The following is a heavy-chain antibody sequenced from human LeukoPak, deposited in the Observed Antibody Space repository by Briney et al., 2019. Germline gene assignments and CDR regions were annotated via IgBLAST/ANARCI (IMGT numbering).Heavy chain of an antibody. CDR3: ARGVWIAVAGRPRYYYYMDV. J-gene: IGHJ6*03. CDR2: ISAYNGNT. D-gene: IGHD6-19*01. V-gene: IGHV1-18*01. Sequence: ASVKVSCKASGYTFTSYGISWVRQAPGQGLEWMGWISAYNGNTSYAQKLQGRVTMTTDTSTSTAYMELRSLRSDDTAVYYCARGVWIAVAGRPRYYYYMDVWGKGTTVTVSS. CDR1: GYTFTSYG.